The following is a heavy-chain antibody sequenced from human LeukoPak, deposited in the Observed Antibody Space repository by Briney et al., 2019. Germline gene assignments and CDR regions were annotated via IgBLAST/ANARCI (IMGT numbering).Heavy chain of an antibody. CDR2: IRPEGTTT. D-gene: IGHD3-9*01. V-gene: IGHV3-74*03. CDR1: GFTFSTYW. J-gene: IGHJ4*02. CDR3: ARDLDWILFDY. Sequence: GGSLRLSCAASGFTFSTYWMHWVRQAPGKGLVWVARIRPEGTTTAYADSVKGRFAISRDNAKNTLFLQMNSLSAEATAVYYCARDLDWILFDYWGQGTLVTVSS.